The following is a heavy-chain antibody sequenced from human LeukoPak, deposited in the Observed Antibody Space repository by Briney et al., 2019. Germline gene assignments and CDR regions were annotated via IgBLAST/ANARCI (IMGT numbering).Heavy chain of an antibody. D-gene: IGHD3-9*01. Sequence: PSETLSLPCTVSGGSISSGGYYWRWLRQHPGKGLEWIGNIYYSGSTYYSPSLRSRVTISVDTSKSQFSLRLSSVPAAGTAVYCCARVEASYDIFTGSYPNNWFDPWGQGTLVTVPS. J-gene: IGHJ5*02. V-gene: IGHV4-31*03. CDR1: GGSISSGGYY. CDR2: IYYSGST. CDR3: ARVEASYDIFTGSYPNNWFDP.